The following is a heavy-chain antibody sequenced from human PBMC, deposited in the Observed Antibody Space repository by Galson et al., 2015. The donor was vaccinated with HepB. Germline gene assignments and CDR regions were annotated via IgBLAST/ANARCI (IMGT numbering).Heavy chain of an antibody. CDR3: ARGRGYNYGPLDY. CDR2: IWNDGRNE. Sequence: ALRLSCAAAGVSLSSYRMHWVRQAPGTGLEWVAGIWNDGRNEYYAYSVKGRFTSSRDNSRDTLFLQVNSLRAEDTAVYYCARGRGYNYGPLDYWGQGTLVTVSS. V-gene: IGHV3-33*01. J-gene: IGHJ4*02. D-gene: IGHD5-18*01. CDR1: GVSLSSYR.